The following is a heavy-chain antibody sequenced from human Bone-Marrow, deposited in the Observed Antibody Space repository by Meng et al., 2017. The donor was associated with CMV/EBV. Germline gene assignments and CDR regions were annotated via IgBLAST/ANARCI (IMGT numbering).Heavy chain of an antibody. J-gene: IGHJ4*02. CDR1: GFTFSGSA. Sequence: GGSLRLSCAASGFTFSGSAMHWVRQASGKGLEWVGRIRSKANSYATAYAASVKGRLTISRDDSKNTAYLQMNSLKTEDTAVYYCTRITGTPTDFDYWGQGTLVTVSS. V-gene: IGHV3-73*01. CDR3: TRITGTPTDFDY. CDR2: IRSKANSYAT. D-gene: IGHD1-20*01.